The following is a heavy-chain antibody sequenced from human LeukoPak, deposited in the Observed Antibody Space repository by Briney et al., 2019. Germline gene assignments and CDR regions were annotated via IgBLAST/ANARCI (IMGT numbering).Heavy chain of an antibody. D-gene: IGHD5-18*01. Sequence: SETLSLTCAVYGGSFSGYYWSWIRQPPGKGLGWIGEINHSGSTNYNPSLKSRVTISVDTSKNQSSLKLGSVTAADTAVYYCARGPSFLWLPFDCWGQGTLVTVSS. J-gene: IGHJ4*02. CDR1: GGSFSGYY. V-gene: IGHV4-34*01. CDR3: ARGPSFLWLPFDC. CDR2: INHSGST.